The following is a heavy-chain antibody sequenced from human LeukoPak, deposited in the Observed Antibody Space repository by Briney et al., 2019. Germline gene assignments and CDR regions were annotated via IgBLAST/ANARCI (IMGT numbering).Heavy chain of an antibody. CDR2: INHSGST. J-gene: IGHJ5*02. V-gene: IGHV4-34*01. CDR1: GGSFSGYY. D-gene: IGHD6-13*01. CDR3: ARSIAAADGWFDP. Sequence: SETLSLACAVYGGSFSGYYWSWIRQPPGKGLEWIGEINHSGSTNYNPSLKSRVTISVDTSKNQFSLKLSSVTAADTAVYYSARSIAAADGWFDPWGQGTLVTVSS.